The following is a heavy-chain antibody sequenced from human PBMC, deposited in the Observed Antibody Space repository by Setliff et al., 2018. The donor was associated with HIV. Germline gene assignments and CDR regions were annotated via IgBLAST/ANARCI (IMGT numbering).Heavy chain of an antibody. CDR3: TRDSPGVFDFDY. J-gene: IGHJ4*02. CDR1: GFTFNSYA. V-gene: IGHV3-33*01. CDR2: IWYDGSKK. D-gene: IGHD3-10*01. Sequence: SLRLSCAASGFTFNSYAMHWVRQAPGKGLEWVAVIWYDGSKKYYGDPVRGRFTTSRDNSKNTVYLQMNSLRVEDTAMYYCTRDSPGVFDFDYWGQGTLVTVSS.